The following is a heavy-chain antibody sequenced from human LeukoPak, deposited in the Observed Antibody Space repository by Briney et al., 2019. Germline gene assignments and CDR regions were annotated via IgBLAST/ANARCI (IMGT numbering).Heavy chain of an antibody. Sequence: PGGSLRLSCAASGFTFSSYAMSWVRQAPGKGLEWVAIVSYDGTHKSYAGSVKGRFTISRDNSKNTLYLQMNSLRAEDTAVYYCARGGGGFYNYGDPIDYWGQGILVTVSS. V-gene: IGHV3-30*04. CDR1: GFTFSSYA. CDR2: VSYDGTHK. J-gene: IGHJ4*02. CDR3: ARGGGGFYNYGDPIDY. D-gene: IGHD5-24*01.